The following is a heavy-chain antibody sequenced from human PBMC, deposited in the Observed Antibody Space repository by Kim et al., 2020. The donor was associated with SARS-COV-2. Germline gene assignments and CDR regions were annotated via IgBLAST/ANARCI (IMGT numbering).Heavy chain of an antibody. CDR1: GYTFTSYA. CDR3: AREGGVEMATIGAPGGFDP. Sequence: ASVKVSCKASGYTFTSYAMNWVRQAPGQGLEWMGWINTNTGNPTYAQGFTGRFVFSLDTSVSTAYLQISSLKAEDTAVYYCAREGGVEMATIGAPGGFDPWGQGTLVTVSS. V-gene: IGHV7-4-1*02. CDR2: INTNTGNP. D-gene: IGHD5-12*01. J-gene: IGHJ5*02.